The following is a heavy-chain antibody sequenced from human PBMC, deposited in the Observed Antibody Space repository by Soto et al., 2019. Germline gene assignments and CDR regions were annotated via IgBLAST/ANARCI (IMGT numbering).Heavy chain of an antibody. CDR1: GFSLSSYA. Sequence: QAQLVESGGGVVQPGRSLRLSCAASGFSLSSYAMHWVRQAPGKGLEWVALIWHDGSTTSYADSVKGRFTISRDNSKNTHYLQMNNLRAEDTAVYYCARDVETTKANYYYYGMDVWGRGTPVTVSS. J-gene: IGHJ6*02. D-gene: IGHD5-18*01. V-gene: IGHV3-33*01. CDR2: IWHDGSTT. CDR3: ARDVETTKANYYYYGMDV.